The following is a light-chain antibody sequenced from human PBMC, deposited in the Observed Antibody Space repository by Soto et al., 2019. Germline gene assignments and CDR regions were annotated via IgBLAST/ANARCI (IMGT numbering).Light chain of an antibody. J-gene: IGKJ4*01. CDR2: GAS. Sequence: EIVMTQSPATLSVSPGERATLSCRASQSVSNNLAWYQQKPGQAPRLLIYGASTRATGIPARFSGSGSGTEFTLTISSLQSEDFALYYCQQRSNWPPTFGGGTKVEIK. V-gene: IGKV3-15*01. CDR3: QQRSNWPPT. CDR1: QSVSNN.